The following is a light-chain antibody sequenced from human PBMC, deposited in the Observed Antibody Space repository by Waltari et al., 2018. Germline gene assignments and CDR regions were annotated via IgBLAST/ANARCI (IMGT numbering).Light chain of an antibody. CDR1: NSNIGSFP. CDR3: ASWDDSLNGLI. J-gene: IGLJ2*01. Sequence: QSVLTQPPSASGTPGQRVTLSCSGSNSNIGSFPVHGYEHLPGTAPKLLIYSNDQRPSGVPDRFSGSKSGTSASLAITGLHSEDEADYYCASWDDSLNGLIFGAGTKLTVL. CDR2: SND. V-gene: IGLV1-44*01.